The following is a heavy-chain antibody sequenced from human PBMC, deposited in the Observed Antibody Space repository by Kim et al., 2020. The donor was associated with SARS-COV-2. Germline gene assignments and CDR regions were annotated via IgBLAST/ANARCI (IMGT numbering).Heavy chain of an antibody. D-gene: IGHD2-2*01. V-gene: IGHV7-4-1*02. CDR3: ARELTRYAGDY. Sequence: PTYAQGFTGRFVFSLDTSVSTAYLQISSLKAEDTAVYYCARELTRYAGDYWGQGTLVTVSS. J-gene: IGHJ4*02. CDR2: P.